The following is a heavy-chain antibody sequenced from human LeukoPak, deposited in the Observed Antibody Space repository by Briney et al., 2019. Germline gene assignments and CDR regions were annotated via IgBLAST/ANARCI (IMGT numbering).Heavy chain of an antibody. D-gene: IGHD5-18*01. J-gene: IGHJ4*02. Sequence: GGSLRLSCAASGFTFSSYAMNWVRQAPGKGLEWVSGISGSGSNTYYADSVKGRFTISRDNSKNTLYMQMNSLRAEDTAVYYCAKGDKPVIAMVKFDYWGQGTLVTVSS. CDR1: GFTFSSYA. CDR3: AKGDKPVIAMVKFDY. CDR2: ISGSGSNT. V-gene: IGHV3-23*01.